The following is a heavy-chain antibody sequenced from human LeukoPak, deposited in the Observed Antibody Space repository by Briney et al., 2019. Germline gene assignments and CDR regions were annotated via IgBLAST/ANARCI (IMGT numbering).Heavy chain of an antibody. V-gene: IGHV3-30*18. D-gene: IGHD3-22*01. Sequence: GGSLRLSCTVSAFTVSRNSMSWVRQAPGKGLEWVAVISYDGSNKYYADSVKGRFTISRDNSKNTLYLQMNSLRAEDTAVYYCAKSVWLSQGYYDSSGLADWGQGTLVTVSS. CDR1: AFTVSRNS. CDR3: AKSVWLSQGYYDSSGLAD. CDR2: ISYDGSNK. J-gene: IGHJ4*02.